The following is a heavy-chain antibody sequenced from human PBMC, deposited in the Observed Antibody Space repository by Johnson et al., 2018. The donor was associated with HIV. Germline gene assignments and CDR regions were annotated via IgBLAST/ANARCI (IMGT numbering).Heavy chain of an antibody. V-gene: IGHV3-30*14. D-gene: IGHD2-15*01. Sequence: QVQLVESGGGVVQPGRSLRLSCAASGFTFSSYPMHWVRQAPGKGLQWVAVISYDGSNKYFADSVKGRFTISRDNSKNTVYLQMNSLRAEDTAVYYCARACSGGSCYEEKSPDAFDIWGQGTMVTVSS. CDR1: GFTFSSYP. CDR2: ISYDGSNK. J-gene: IGHJ3*02. CDR3: ARACSGGSCYEEKSPDAFDI.